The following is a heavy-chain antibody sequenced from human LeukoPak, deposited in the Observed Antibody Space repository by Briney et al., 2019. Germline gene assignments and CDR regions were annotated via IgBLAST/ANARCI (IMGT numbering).Heavy chain of an antibody. D-gene: IGHD2-2*01. CDR2: IRSKANSYAT. CDR3: TSGGYCSSTSCYGEN. J-gene: IGHJ4*02. V-gene: IGHV3-73*01. CDR1: GFTFSGSA. Sequence: GGSLRLSCAASGFTFSGSAMHWVRQASGKGLEWVGRIRSKANSYATAHAASVKGRFTISRDDSKNTAYLQMNSLKTEDTAVYYCTSGGYCSSTSCYGENRGQGTLVTVSS.